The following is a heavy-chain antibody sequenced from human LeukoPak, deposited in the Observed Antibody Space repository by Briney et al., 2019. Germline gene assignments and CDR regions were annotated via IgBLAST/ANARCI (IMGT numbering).Heavy chain of an antibody. V-gene: IGHV1-3*03. CDR1: GFPFTSYA. Sequence: ASVKVSCKASGFPFTSYAIHWVRQAPGQRLEWMGWVNADNSNTKYSQEFQGRVTITRDTSASTAYMDLNSLRSEDMAVYYCAVGDYYYDTRFDYWGQGTLVTVSS. J-gene: IGHJ4*02. CDR3: AVGDYYYDTRFDY. D-gene: IGHD3-22*01. CDR2: VNADNSNT.